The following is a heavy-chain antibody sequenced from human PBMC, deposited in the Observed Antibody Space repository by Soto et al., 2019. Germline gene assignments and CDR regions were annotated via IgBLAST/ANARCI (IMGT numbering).Heavy chain of an antibody. CDR3: ARTAHVLRYFDWPRHWFDP. D-gene: IGHD3-9*01. Sequence: SETLSLTCTVSGGSISSSSYYWGWIRQPPGKGLEWIGSIYYSGSTNYNPSLKSRVTISVDTSKNQFSLKLSSVTAADTAVYYCARTAHVLRYFDWPRHWFDPWGQGTLVTVSS. CDR2: IYYSGST. J-gene: IGHJ5*02. V-gene: IGHV4-39*07. CDR1: GGSISSSSYY.